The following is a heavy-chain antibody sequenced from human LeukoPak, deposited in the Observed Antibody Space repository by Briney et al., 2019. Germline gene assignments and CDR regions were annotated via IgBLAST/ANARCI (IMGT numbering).Heavy chain of an antibody. J-gene: IGHJ4*02. CDR3: ARHAAETGYYFDY. Sequence: SETLSLTCTVSGGSISGYYWSWIRQPPGKELEWIGYIHHSGTTIYSPSLKSRVTISVDKSKNQFSLKLTSVTAADTAVYYCARHAAETGYYFDYWGQGTLVTVSS. V-gene: IGHV4-59*08. CDR1: GGSISGYY. CDR2: IHHSGTT. D-gene: IGHD6-25*01.